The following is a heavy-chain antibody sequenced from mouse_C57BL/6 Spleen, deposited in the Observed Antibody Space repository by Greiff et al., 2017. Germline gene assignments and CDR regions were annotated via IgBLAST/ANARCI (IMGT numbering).Heavy chain of an antibody. Sequence: QVQLQQSGAELVRPGASVTLSCKASGYTFTDYEMHWVKQTPVHGLEWIGAIDPETGGTAYNQKFKGKAILTADKSSSTAYMALCSLTSEDSAVXYCAKSHYYGSSHWYFDVWGTGTTVTVSS. CDR1: GYTFTDYE. CDR3: AKSHYYGSSHWYFDV. D-gene: IGHD1-1*01. J-gene: IGHJ1*03. CDR2: IDPETGGT. V-gene: IGHV1-15*01.